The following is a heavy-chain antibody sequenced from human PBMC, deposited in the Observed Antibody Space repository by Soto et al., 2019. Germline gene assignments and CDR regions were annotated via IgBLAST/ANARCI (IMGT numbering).Heavy chain of an antibody. CDR1: GGSISSYY. V-gene: IGHV4-59*01. D-gene: IGHD4-17*01. CDR2: IYYSGST. J-gene: IGHJ4*02. Sequence: QVQLQESGPGLVKPSETLSLTCTVSGGSISSYYWSWIRQPPGKGLEWIGYIYYSGSTNYNPSLKSRVTISVDTSKNQFSLKLSSVTAADTAVYYCARAGTTVTTFDYWGQGTLVTVSS. CDR3: ARAGTTVTTFDY.